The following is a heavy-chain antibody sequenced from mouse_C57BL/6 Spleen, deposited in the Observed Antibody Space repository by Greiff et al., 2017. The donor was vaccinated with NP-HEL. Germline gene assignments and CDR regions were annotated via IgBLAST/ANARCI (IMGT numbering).Heavy chain of an antibody. D-gene: IGHD1-1*01. CDR3: AITTVVDYAMDY. V-gene: IGHV1-59*01. CDR1: GYTFTSYW. CDR2: IDPSDSYT. J-gene: IGHJ4*01. Sequence: VQLQQPGAELVRPGTSVKLSCKASGYTFTSYWMHWVKQRPGQGLEWIGVIDPSDSYTNYNQKFKGKATLTVDTSSSTAYMQLSSLTSEDSAVYYCAITTVVDYAMDYWGQGTSVTVSS.